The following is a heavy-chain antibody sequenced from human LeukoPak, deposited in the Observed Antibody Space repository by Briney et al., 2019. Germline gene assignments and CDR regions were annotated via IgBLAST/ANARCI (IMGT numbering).Heavy chain of an antibody. J-gene: IGHJ4*02. CDR1: GFTFSSNV. D-gene: IGHD2-2*01. Sequence: PGGSLRLSCAASGFTFSSNVMSWVRQAPGKGLEWVSTISVSGGSTYYAGSVKGRFTISRDTSKNTLYLQMNSLRAGDTAVYYCAKTGQLDYWGQGILVTVSS. V-gene: IGHV3-23*01. CDR2: ISVSGGST. CDR3: AKTGQLDY.